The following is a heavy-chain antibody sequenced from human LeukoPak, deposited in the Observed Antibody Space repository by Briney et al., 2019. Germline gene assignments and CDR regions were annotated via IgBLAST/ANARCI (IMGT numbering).Heavy chain of an antibody. V-gene: IGHV4-34*01. CDR1: GGSFSGYY. CDR3: AREVGAATKYDY. D-gene: IGHD1-26*01. CDR2: INHSGST. J-gene: IGHJ4*02. Sequence: SETLSLTCAVYGGSFSGYYWSWIRQPPGKGLEWIGEINHSGSTNYNPSLKSRVTISVDTSKNQFSLKLSSVTAADTAVYYCAREVGAATKYDYWGREPWSPSPQ.